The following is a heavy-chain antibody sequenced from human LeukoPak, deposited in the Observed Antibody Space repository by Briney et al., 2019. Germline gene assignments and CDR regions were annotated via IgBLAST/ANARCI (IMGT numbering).Heavy chain of an antibody. V-gene: IGHV4-59*08. CDR2: ISNNGKT. D-gene: IGHD2/OR15-2a*01. CDR1: GDSITSSS. J-gene: IGHJ6*03. CDR3: ARRIFSRTFRHLLYSLMAV. Sequence: SETLSLTCTVSGDSITSSSWTWIRQSPRKGLESLGYISNNGKTKYKSSFGGRVTMSLDTSKSPFSLTLSFVTAADTAVYYCARRIFSRTFRHLLYSLMAVWGKGSTVIVS.